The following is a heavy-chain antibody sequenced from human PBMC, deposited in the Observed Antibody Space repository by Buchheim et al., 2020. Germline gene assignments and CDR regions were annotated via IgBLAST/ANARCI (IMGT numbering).Heavy chain of an antibody. V-gene: IGHV3-74*02. CDR3: AKGATVAGLTDV. CDR2: INGDGATM. CDR1: GFTFSSHW. Sequence: EVQLVESGGGLVQPGGSLRLSCAASGFTFSSHWMHWVRQVPGRGLVWVAHINGDGATMNYAYFAKGRFTISRDNAKNTMYLQMNSLRAEDTAVYYCAKGATVAGLTDVWGKGTT. D-gene: IGHD6-13*01. J-gene: IGHJ6*03.